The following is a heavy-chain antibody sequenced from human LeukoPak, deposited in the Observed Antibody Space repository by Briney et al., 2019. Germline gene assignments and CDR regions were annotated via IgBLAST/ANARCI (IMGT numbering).Heavy chain of an antibody. Sequence: PGGSLRLSCAASGFTVSSNYMSWVRQAPGKGLEWVSVIYSGGSTYYADSVKGRFTISRDNSKDTLYLQMNSLRAEDTAVYYCARGYCSGGSCLGYWGQGTLVTVSS. CDR3: ARGYCSGGSCLGY. CDR1: GFTVSSNY. J-gene: IGHJ4*02. V-gene: IGHV3-66*01. D-gene: IGHD2-15*01. CDR2: IYSGGST.